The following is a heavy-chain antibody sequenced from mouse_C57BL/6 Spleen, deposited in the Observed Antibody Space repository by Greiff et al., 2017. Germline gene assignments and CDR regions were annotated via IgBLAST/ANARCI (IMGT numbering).Heavy chain of an antibody. CDR3: ARRPDGYYGAMDY. CDR2: ISGGGGNT. CDR1: GFTFSSYT. J-gene: IGHJ4*01. D-gene: IGHD2-3*01. Sequence: EVKLMESGGGLVKPGGSLKLSCAASGFTFSSYTMSWVRQTPEKRLEWVATISGGGGNTYYPDSVTGRFTISRDNAKNTLYLQMSSLRSEDTALYYCARRPDGYYGAMDYWGQGTSVTVSS. V-gene: IGHV5-9*01.